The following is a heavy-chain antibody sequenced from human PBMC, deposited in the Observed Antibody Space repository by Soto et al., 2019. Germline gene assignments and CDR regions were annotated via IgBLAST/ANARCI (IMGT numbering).Heavy chain of an antibody. J-gene: IGHJ6*02. CDR3: ARDGYGGDYYYGRDV. V-gene: IGHV1-18*04. CDR1: GYTFTSYG. Sequence: QVKLVQSGAEVKKPGASVKVSCKASGYTFTSYGISWVRQAPGQGLEWMGWISAYNGNTNYAQKLQGRVTMTTDTSRSRAYLELRRLGSDDRAVYYCARDGYGGDYYYGRDVWGQGTTVTVSS. D-gene: IGHD5-18*01. CDR2: ISAYNGNT.